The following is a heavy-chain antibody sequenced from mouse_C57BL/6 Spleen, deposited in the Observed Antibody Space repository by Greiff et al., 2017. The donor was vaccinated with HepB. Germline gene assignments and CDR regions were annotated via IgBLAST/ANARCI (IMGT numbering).Heavy chain of an antibody. CDR3: ARHWDYGSSYYFDY. Sequence: EVQGVESGGGLVKPGGSLKLSCAASGFTFSSYTMSWVRQTPEKRLEWVATISGGGGNTYYPDSVKGRFTISRDNAKNTLYLQMSSLRSEDTALYYCARHWDYGSSYYFDYWGQGTTLTVSS. CDR2: ISGGGGNT. J-gene: IGHJ2*01. V-gene: IGHV5-9*01. CDR1: GFTFSSYT. D-gene: IGHD1-1*01.